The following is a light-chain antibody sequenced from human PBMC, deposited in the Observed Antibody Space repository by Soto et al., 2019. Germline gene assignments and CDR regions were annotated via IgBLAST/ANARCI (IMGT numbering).Light chain of an antibody. CDR1: SSDVGSHNL. V-gene: IGLV2-23*02. Sequence: QSALTQPASVSGSPGLSITISCTGTSSDVGSHNLVSWYQQHPGKAPKFMIYEVSKRPSGVSNRFSGSKSGNTASLTISGLQAEDEADYYCCSYAGSSTSRVFGTGTKVTVL. CDR3: CSYAGSSTSRV. CDR2: EVS. J-gene: IGLJ1*01.